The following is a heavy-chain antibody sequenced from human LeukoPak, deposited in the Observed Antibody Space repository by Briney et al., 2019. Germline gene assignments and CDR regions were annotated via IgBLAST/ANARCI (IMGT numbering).Heavy chain of an antibody. J-gene: IGHJ1*01. V-gene: IGHV1-18*01. CDR1: GYTFTSYG. D-gene: IGHD4-23*01. CDR2: ISAYNGNT. CDR3: AKVRGVTVVTPPEYFQH. Sequence: ASVKVSCKASGYTFTSYGISWVRQAPGQGLEWMGWISAYNGNTNYAQKLQGRVTMTTDTSTSTAYMELRSLRSDDTAVYYCAKVRGVTVVTPPEYFQHWGQGTLVTVSS.